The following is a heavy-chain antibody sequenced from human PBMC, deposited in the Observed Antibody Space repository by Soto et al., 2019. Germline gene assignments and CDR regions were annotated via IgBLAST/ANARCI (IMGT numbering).Heavy chain of an antibody. CDR1: GFLFTSYG. CDR3: ARVSYGSEIYGSDY. J-gene: IGHJ4*02. D-gene: IGHD3-10*01. CDR2: ISYDGNKK. V-gene: IGHV3-30*03. Sequence: QVQLVESGGGVVQPGRSLRLSCAASGFLFTSYGIHWVRQAPGKGLEWVAVISYDGNKKYYADSVKGRFTVSKDNSRSTQYLQMNSSRVEDTAVYYCARVSYGSEIYGSDYWGQGTLVSVSS.